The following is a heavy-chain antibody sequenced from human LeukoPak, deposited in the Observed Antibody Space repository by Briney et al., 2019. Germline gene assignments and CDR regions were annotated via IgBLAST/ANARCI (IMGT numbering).Heavy chain of an antibody. V-gene: IGHV3-48*04. Sequence: TGGSLRLSCAASGFTFSSYSMNWVRQAPGKGLEWVSYISSSGSTIYYADSVKGRFTISRDNAKNSLYLQMNSLRAEDTAVYYCARDGYYGSGSYFDYWGQGTLVTVSS. CDR2: ISSSGSTI. J-gene: IGHJ4*02. D-gene: IGHD3-10*01. CDR1: GFTFSSYS. CDR3: ARDGYYGSGSYFDY.